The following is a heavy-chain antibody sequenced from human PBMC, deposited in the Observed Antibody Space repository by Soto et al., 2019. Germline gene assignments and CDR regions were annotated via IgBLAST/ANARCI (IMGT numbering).Heavy chain of an antibody. V-gene: IGHV4-31*03. CDR3: ARDHSNPYYFDY. J-gene: IGHJ4*02. Sequence: QVQLQESGPGLVKPSQTLSLTCTVSGGSISSGGYYWSWIRQHPGKGLEWIGYIYYSGSTYYNPSLKRRVTISVDTSKNQCSLKLSSVISADTDVYYCARDHSNPYYFDYWGQGTLVTVSS. CDR1: GGSISSGGYY. D-gene: IGHD4-4*01. CDR2: IYYSGST.